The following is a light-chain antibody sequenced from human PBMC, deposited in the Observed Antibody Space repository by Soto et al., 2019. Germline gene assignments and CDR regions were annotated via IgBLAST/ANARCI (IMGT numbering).Light chain of an antibody. J-gene: IGKJ4*01. CDR2: GAS. Sequence: PGERATLSCTASQHVTTTYIAWYQQKFGQAPRLLIYGASTRATGTPDRFTGGGFGTDFTLTISRVEPEDFAVYYCQQYDSSVTFGGGTKV. V-gene: IGKV3-20*01. CDR1: QHVTTTY. CDR3: QQYDSSVT.